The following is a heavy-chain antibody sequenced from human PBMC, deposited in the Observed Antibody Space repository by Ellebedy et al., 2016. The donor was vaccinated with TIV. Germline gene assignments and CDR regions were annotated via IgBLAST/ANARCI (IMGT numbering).Heavy chain of an antibody. CDR2: IYRGGTT. CDR1: GFTVSNNF. D-gene: IGHD3-10*01. Sequence: PGGSLRLSCAASGFTVSNNFMSWVRQAPGKGLEWVSIIYRGGTTFYADSVKGRFTISRDTSQNTIYLQMNSLRVDDTAVYYCARDVARGRFGDPMEFDYWGQGTLVTVSS. V-gene: IGHV3-53*01. J-gene: IGHJ4*02. CDR3: ARDVARGRFGDPMEFDY.